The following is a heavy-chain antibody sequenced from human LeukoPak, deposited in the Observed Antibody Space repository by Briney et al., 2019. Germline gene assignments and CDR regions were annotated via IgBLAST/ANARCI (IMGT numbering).Heavy chain of an antibody. CDR1: GGSISSGDYY. Sequence: SETLSLTCTVSGGSISSGDYYWSWIRQPPGKGLEWIGYIYYSGSTYYNPSLKSRVTISVDTSKNQFSLKLSSVTAADTAVYYCARRTDDYGDYVTRAKSWFAPWGQGTLVTVSS. CDR2: IYYSGST. J-gene: IGHJ5*02. CDR3: ARRTDDYGDYVTRAKSWFAP. V-gene: IGHV4-30-4*01. D-gene: IGHD4-17*01.